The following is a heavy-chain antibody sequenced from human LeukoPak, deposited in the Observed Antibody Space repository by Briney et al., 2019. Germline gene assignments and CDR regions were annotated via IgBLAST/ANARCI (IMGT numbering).Heavy chain of an antibody. V-gene: IGHV4-39*01. CDR2: IYCTGST. CDR3: ARHQGGGIAVAALHY. D-gene: IGHD6-19*01. CDR1: GGSINSSSYF. J-gene: IGHJ4*02. Sequence: SETLSLTCTVSGGSINSSSYFWGWIRQPPGKGLEWIGTIYCTGSTYYNPSLKSRITISLDTSKNQFSLKLSSVTAAETAVYYCARHQGGGIAVAALHYWGQGALVTVSS.